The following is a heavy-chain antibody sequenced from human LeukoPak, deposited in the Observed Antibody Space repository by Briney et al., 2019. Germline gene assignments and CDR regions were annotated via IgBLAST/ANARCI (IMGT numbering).Heavy chain of an antibody. D-gene: IGHD1-1*01. CDR3: VTYKNQPPTLFFDF. J-gene: IGHJ4*02. CDR2: INEDGSEK. V-gene: IGHV3-7*02. Sequence: GGSLRLSCAASGFTFRNYWMNWVRQAPGKGLEWVANINEDGSEKNYVDSVKGRFTTSRDNARNSLSLQMNGLRSEDTAVYYCVTYKNQPPTLFFDFWGQGALVTVSA. CDR1: GFTFRNYW.